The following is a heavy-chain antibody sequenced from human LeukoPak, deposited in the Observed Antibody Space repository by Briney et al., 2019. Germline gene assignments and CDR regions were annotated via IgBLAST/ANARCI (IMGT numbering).Heavy chain of an antibody. Sequence: ASVKVSCKASGYTFTTYFMHWVRQAPGQGLEWMGMINPSGGSTNYAQKFQGRVSMTRDTFTSTVYMELSSLRSEDTAVYYCARDPYYYGSGRAYGFDYWGQGTLVTVSS. V-gene: IGHV1-46*01. CDR3: ARDPYYYGSGRAYGFDY. J-gene: IGHJ4*02. D-gene: IGHD3-10*01. CDR1: GYTFTTYF. CDR2: INPSGGST.